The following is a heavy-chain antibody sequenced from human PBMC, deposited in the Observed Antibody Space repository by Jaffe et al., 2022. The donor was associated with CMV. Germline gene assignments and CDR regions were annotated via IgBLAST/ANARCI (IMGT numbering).Heavy chain of an antibody. J-gene: IGHJ6*03. CDR1: GYTFTSYY. D-gene: IGHD2-21*02. CDR3: ARDRAHRLTYCGGDCYPSRWYYYYYMDV. CDR2: INPSGGST. V-gene: IGHV1-46*01. Sequence: QVQLVQSGAEVKKPGASVKVSCKASGYTFTSYYMHWVRQAPGQGLEWMGIINPSGGSTSYAQKFQGRVTMTRDTSTSTVYMELSSLRSEDTAVYYCARDRAHRLTYCGGDCYPSRWYYYYYMDVWGKGTTVTVSS.